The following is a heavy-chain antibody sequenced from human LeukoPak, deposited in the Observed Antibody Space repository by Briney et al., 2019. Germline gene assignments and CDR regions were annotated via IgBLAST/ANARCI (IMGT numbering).Heavy chain of an antibody. Sequence: GGSLRLSCTASGFTFSSYAMSWVRQARGKGLVWISRINSDGSSTSYADSVKGRFTISRDNAKNTLYLQMNSLRAEDTAVYYCARVANGYELGYYYYYMDVWGKGTTVTISS. CDR2: INSDGSST. V-gene: IGHV3-74*01. D-gene: IGHD5-12*01. CDR3: ARVANGYELGYYYYYMDV. J-gene: IGHJ6*03. CDR1: GFTFSSYA.